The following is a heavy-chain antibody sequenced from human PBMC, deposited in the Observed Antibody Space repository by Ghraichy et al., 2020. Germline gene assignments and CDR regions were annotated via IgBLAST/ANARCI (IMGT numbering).Heavy chain of an antibody. J-gene: IGHJ5*02. V-gene: IGHV4-39*01. CDR2: IYYSGST. D-gene: IGHD2-8*01. Sequence: SETLSLTCTVSGGSIGSSSYYWGWIRQPPGKGLEWIGSIYYSGSTYYNPSLKSRVTISVDTSKNQFSLKLSSVTAADTAVYYCASSPGCLGTNGVCTPEGWFDPWGQGTLVTVSS. CDR1: GGSIGSSSYY. CDR3: ASSPGCLGTNGVCTPEGWFDP.